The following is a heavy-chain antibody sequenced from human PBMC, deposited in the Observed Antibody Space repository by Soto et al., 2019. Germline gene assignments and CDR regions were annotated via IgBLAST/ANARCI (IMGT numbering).Heavy chain of an antibody. CDR2: INPNSGGT. CDR1: GYTLTDYN. CDR3: ARVFDP. J-gene: IGHJ5*02. V-gene: IGHV1-2*02. Sequence: SVKVSCKASGYTLTDYNMHWVRQAPGQGLEWMGWINPNSGGTNYVQKFQGRVTMTRDTSISTAYMELSRLRSDDTAVYYCARVFDPWGQGTLVTVSS.